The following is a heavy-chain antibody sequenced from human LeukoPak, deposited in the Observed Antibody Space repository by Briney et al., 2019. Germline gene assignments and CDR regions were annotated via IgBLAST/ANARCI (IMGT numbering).Heavy chain of an antibody. Sequence: SETLSLTCTVSGGSISSSSYYWGWIRQPPGKGLEWIGSIYYSGSTYYNPSLKSRVTISVDTSKNQFSLKLSSVTAADTAVYYCARGRRIAVAGRPRRRWFDPWGQGTLVTVSS. D-gene: IGHD6-19*01. CDR1: GGSISSSSYY. CDR2: IYYSGST. V-gene: IGHV4-39*01. J-gene: IGHJ5*02. CDR3: ARGRRIAVAGRPRRRWFDP.